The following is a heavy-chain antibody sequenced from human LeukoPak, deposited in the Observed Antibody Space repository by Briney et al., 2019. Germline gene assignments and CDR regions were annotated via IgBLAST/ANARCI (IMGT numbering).Heavy chain of an antibody. V-gene: IGHV4-59*01. CDR2: IYYSGST. CDR3: ARDPGFGGWGWFDP. CDR1: GGSISSYY. D-gene: IGHD3-10*01. J-gene: IGHJ5*02. Sequence: SETLSLTCTVSGGSISSYYWSWIRQPPGKGLEWIGYIYYSGSTNYNPSLKSRVTISVDTSKNQFSLKLSSVTAADTAVYYCARDPGFGGWGWFDPWGQGTLVTVSS.